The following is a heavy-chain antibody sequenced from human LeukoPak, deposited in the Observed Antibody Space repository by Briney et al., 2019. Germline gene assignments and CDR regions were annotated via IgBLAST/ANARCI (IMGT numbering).Heavy chain of an antibody. CDR3: AKQSNYFVLED. J-gene: IGHJ4*02. CDR1: GFTLTSSA. D-gene: IGHD4-11*01. CDR2: ISASGGNT. Sequence: PGGSLRLSCAASGFTLTSSAINCVRQAPGKGLEWVSTISASGGNTYSADSLKGRFTISRDNSKNTLYLQMSSLRAEDTAVYYCAKQSNYFVLEDWRQGTLVTVSS. V-gene: IGHV3-23*01.